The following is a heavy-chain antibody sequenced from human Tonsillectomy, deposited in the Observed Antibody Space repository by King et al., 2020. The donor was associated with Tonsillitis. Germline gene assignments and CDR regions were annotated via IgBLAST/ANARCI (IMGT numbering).Heavy chain of an antibody. CDR2: ISGSGGTT. V-gene: IGHV3-23*04. D-gene: IGHD2-2*02. CDR1: GFTFSSYA. J-gene: IGHJ4*02. Sequence: QLVQSGGGLVQPGGSLRLSCAASGFTFSSYAMSWVRQAPGKGLDWVSVISGSGGTTYYADSVKGRFTISRDNSKNTLYLQMNSLRAEDTAVYYCAKWEIYEPLLYGGEHFDDWGQGTLVTVSS. CDR3: AKWEIYEPLLYGGEHFDD.